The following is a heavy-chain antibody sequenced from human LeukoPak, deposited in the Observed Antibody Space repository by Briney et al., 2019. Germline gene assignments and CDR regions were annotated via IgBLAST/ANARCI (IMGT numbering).Heavy chain of an antibody. CDR1: GFTFSSYG. CDR2: IRYDGSNK. J-gene: IGHJ5*02. D-gene: IGHD6-19*01. V-gene: IGHV3-30*02. Sequence: GGSLRLSCAASGFTFSSYGMHWVRQAPGKGLEWVAFIRYDGSNKYYADSVKGRFTISRDNSKNTLYLQMNSLRAEDTAVYYCAKEMEIGEQWLVPPNWFDPWGQGTLVTVSS. CDR3: AKEMEIGEQWLVPPNWFDP.